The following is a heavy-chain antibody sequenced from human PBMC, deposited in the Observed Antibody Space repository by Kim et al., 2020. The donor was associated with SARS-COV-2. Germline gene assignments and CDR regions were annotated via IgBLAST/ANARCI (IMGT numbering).Heavy chain of an antibody. D-gene: IGHD2-15*01. CDR2: IKSKTDGGTT. Sequence: GGSLRLSCAASGFTFSNAWMSWVRQAPGKGLEWVGRIKSKTDGGTTDYAAPVKGRFTISRDDSKNTLYLQMNSLKTEDTAVYYCTTDYCSGGSCYLSPSYYNYYSVMDLWGEGTTVTVSS. CDR3: TTDYCSGGSCYLSPSYYNYYSVMDL. V-gene: IGHV3-15*01. CDR1: GFTFSNAW. J-gene: IGHJ6*04.